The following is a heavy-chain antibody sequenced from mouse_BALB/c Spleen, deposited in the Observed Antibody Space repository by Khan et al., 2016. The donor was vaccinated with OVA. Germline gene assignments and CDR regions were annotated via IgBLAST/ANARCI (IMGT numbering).Heavy chain of an antibody. CDR1: GYTFTSYV. J-gene: IGHJ2*01. CDR3: AKNYRYDVYFDY. D-gene: IGHD2-14*01. CDR2: IYPFNDDT. V-gene: IGHV1S136*01. Sequence: VQLQQPGPELVKPGASVKMSCEASGYTFTSYVIHWVKQKPGQGLEWIGYIYPFNDDTKYNEKLKGKATLTSDTSSSTAYMELRSLTSEDSAVYYCAKNYRYDVYFDYWGQGTTLTVSS.